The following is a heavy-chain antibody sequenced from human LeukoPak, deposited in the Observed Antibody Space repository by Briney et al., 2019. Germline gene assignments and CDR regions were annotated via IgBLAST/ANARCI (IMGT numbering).Heavy chain of an antibody. Sequence: DPSETLSLTCTVSGGSVSSGSYYWSWIRQPPGKGLEWIGYIYYSGSTNYNPSLKSRVTISVDTSKNQFSLKLSSVTAADTAVYYCARVRSSDDALDIWGQGTMVTVSS. D-gene: IGHD6-6*01. V-gene: IGHV4-61*01. CDR1: GGSVSSGSYY. J-gene: IGHJ3*02. CDR3: ARVRSSDDALDI. CDR2: IYYSGST.